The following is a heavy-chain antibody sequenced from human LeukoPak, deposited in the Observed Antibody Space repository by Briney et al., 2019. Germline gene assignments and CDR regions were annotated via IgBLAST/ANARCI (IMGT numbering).Heavy chain of an antibody. J-gene: IGHJ4*02. CDR1: GASISGSRYF. D-gene: IGHD4-17*01. V-gene: IGHV4-39*07. CDR3: ARHGYDFGDTGGL. Sequence: SETLSLTCSLSGASISGSRYFWGWIRQPPGKGLDWFGTISYTGDTYYSPSLKSRLTMSLDTSKNQFSLKLTSVTAADTAVYYCARHGYDFGDTGGLWGQGTLVTVSS. CDR2: ISYTGDT.